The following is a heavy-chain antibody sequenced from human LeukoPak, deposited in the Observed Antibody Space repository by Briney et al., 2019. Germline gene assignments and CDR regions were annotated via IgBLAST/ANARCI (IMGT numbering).Heavy chain of an antibody. D-gene: IGHD1-26*01. J-gene: IGHJ4*02. V-gene: IGHV4-38-2*02. CDR2: IYHSGNT. CDR1: GYSITSDYY. CDR3: ARDRATTTEGFDY. Sequence: SETLSLTCSVSGYSITSDYYWGWIRPAPGKGLEWIGSIYHSGNTYYNPSPSLKSRITISVDTSKSQFSLSLGSVTAADTAIYYCARDRATTTEGFDYWGQGTLVTVSS.